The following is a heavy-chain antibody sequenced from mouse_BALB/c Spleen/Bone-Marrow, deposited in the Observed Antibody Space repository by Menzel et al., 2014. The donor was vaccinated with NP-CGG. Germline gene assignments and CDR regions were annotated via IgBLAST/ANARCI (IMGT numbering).Heavy chain of an antibody. CDR1: GFSLTSYG. J-gene: IGHJ3*01. V-gene: IGHV2-9*02. CDR3: ARELGAWFAY. CDR2: IWAGGNT. D-gene: IGHD4-1*01. Sequence: LVESGPGLVAPSQSLSITCTVSGFSLTSYGVHWVRQPPGKGLEWLGIIWAGGNTNYNSALMSRLSISKDNSKSQVFLKMNSLQTDDTAMYYCARELGAWFAYWGQGTLVTVSA.